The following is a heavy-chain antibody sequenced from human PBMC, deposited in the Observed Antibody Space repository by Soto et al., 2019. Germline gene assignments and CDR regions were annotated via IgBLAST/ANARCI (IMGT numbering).Heavy chain of an antibody. CDR3: ARHGGRVVPYDY. D-gene: IGHD2-2*01. J-gene: IGHJ4*02. CDR2: IYYSGST. CDR1: GGSISSYY. V-gene: IGHV4-59*08. Sequence: SETLSLTCTVSGGSISSYYWSWIRRPPGKGLEWIGYIYYSGSTNYNPSLKSRVTISVDTSKNQFSLKLSSVTAADTAVYYCARHGGRVVPYDYWGQGTLVTVSS.